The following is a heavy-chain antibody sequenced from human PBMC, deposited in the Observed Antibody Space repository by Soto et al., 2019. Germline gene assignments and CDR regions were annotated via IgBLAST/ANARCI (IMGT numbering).Heavy chain of an antibody. V-gene: IGHV3-30-3*01. CDR3: ARVPHRFVDGDIDY. CDR1: GFTFSSYA. J-gene: IGHJ4*02. Sequence: GGSLRLSCAASGFTFSSYAMHWVRQAPGKGLEWVAVISYDGSNKYYADSVKGRFTISRDNSKNTLYLQMNSLRAEDTAVYYCARVPHRFVDGDIDYWGQGTLVTVSS. CDR2: ISYDGSNK. D-gene: IGHD4-17*01.